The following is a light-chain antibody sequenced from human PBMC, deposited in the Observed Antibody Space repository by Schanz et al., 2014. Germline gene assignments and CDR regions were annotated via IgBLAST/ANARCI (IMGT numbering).Light chain of an antibody. CDR3: QQYGSWPYT. Sequence: VMTQSPATLSVSPGERATLSCRTSQSVNGYLAWYQQKPGQAPRLLIYGASTRATGIPARFSGSGSGTEFSLTISRLEPEDFAIYYCQQYGSWPYTFGQGTKLEIK. CDR1: QSVNGY. J-gene: IGKJ2*01. V-gene: IGKV3-15*01. CDR2: GAS.